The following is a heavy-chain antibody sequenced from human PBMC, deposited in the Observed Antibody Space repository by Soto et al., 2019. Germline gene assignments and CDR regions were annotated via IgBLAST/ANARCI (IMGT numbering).Heavy chain of an antibody. CDR1: GGSISSYY. CDR3: ARLVDGS. Sequence: SETLSLTCSVSGGSISSYYWSWIRQPPGKGLEWVGYIYYSGSTNSGSTNYNPSLKSRVTISVDTSKNKFSLKLSSVTAADTALYYCARLVDGSRGQGTLVTVSS. J-gene: IGHJ4*02. V-gene: IGHV4-59*08. CDR2: IYYSGSTNSGST.